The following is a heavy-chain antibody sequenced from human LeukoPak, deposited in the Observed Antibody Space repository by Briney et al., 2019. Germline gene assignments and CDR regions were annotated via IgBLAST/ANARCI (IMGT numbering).Heavy chain of an antibody. CDR3: ASRRAYHVYAY. D-gene: IGHD5/OR15-5a*01. Sequence: SETLSLTCAVSGYSISSGYYWGWIRQPPRKGLEWIGSIYYTGNTYYNPSLKSRVTISVDTSKNQFSLKLSSVTAADTAVYYCASRRAYHVYAYWGQGTLVTVSS. CDR1: GYSISSGYY. CDR2: IYYTGNT. J-gene: IGHJ4*02. V-gene: IGHV4-38-2*01.